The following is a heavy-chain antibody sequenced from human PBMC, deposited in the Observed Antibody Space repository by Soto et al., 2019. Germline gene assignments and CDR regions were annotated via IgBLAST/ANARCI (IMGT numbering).Heavy chain of an antibody. V-gene: IGHV1-18*04. D-gene: IGHD1-26*01. CDR2: ISPYNGYT. CDR1: GYVFINFG. Sequence: ASVKVSCKASGYVFINFGISWVRQVPGKGLEWMGWISPYNGYTKDAQKFQGRLGMTIETSTTTSYLELRSLRSDDTAVYYCARLIPEGELGVVQTSYYDMDVWGRGTTVTV. J-gene: IGHJ6*02. CDR3: ARLIPEGELGVVQTSYYDMDV.